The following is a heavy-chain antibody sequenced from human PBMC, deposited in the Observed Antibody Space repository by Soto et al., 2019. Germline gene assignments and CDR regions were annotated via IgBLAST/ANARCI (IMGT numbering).Heavy chain of an antibody. CDR3: ASLNYDILTGSTYYYYGMDV. V-gene: IGHV5-10-1*01. D-gene: IGHD3-9*01. CDR2: IDPSDSYT. CDR1: GYSFTSYW. Sequence: PGESLKISCKGSGYSFTSYWISWVRQMPGKGLGWMGRIDPSDSYTNYSPSFQGHVTISADKSISTAYLQWSSLKASDTAMYYCASLNYDILTGSTYYYYGMDVWGQGTTVTVSS. J-gene: IGHJ6*02.